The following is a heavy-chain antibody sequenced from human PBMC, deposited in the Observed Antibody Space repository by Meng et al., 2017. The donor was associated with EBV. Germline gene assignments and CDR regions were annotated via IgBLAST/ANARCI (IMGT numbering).Heavy chain of an antibody. Sequence: QVQLQESGPGLVKPSXXLSLTCXVSGGSVNNESYYWGWIRQPPGKGLEYIGYIYYTGSTNYNSSRKSRVTISLDKSKNQFSLKLTSLTAADTAIYYCARGDYTNYPRWFDPWGQGTLVTVSS. CDR1: GGSVNNESYY. D-gene: IGHD4-11*01. V-gene: IGHV4-61*01. CDR3: ARGDYTNYPRWFDP. J-gene: IGHJ5*02. CDR2: IYYTGST.